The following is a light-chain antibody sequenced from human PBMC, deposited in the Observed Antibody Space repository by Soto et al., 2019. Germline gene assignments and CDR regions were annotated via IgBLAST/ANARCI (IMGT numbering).Light chain of an antibody. CDR1: SSNIGTNY. V-gene: IGLV1-47*01. J-gene: IGLJ2*01. CDR3: AAWDDSLSGVV. CDR2: RNN. Sequence: QAVVTQPPSVSGTPGQRVTISCSGSSSNIGTNYVYWYQQFPGTAPKLLIYRNNQRPSGVPDRFSGSKSGTSASLAVSGLRSEDEADYSCAAWDDSLSGVVFGGGTKVTVL.